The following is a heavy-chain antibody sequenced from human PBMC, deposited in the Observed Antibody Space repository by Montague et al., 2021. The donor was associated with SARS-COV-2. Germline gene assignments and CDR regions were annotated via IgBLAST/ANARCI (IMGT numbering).Heavy chain of an antibody. CDR2: IKPDGSAG. V-gene: IGHV3-7*01. J-gene: IGHJ6*02. CDR3: AKGSV. CDR1: GFAFSSNW. Sequence: SLSLSLSASGFAFSSNWMSWVRQAPGKGLEWVANIKPDGSAGYYVDSVKGRLTISRDNAKNSLYLQMNSLRAEDTAVYYCAKGSVWGQGTAVTVSS.